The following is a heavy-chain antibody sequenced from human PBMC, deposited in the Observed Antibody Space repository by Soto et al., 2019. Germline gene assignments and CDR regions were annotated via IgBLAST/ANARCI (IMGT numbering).Heavy chain of an antibody. D-gene: IGHD2-15*01. CDR2: IYYSGST. CDR1: GGSISNYY. J-gene: IGHJ4*02. V-gene: IGHV4-59*01. CDR3: ARYGGGGYYFDY. Sequence: SETLSLTCTVSGGSISNYYWSWIRQPPGKGLEWIGYIYYSGSTNYNPSLKSRVTISVDTSKNQFSLKLSSVTAADTAVYYCARYGGGGYYFDYWGQGTLVTVSS.